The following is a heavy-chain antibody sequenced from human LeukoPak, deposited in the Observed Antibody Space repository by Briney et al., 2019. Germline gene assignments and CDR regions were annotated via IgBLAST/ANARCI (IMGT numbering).Heavy chain of an antibody. V-gene: IGHV1-3*01. Sequence: ASVKVSCKASGYTFTSYAMHWVRQAPGQRLEWMGWINAGNGNTKYSQKFQGRVTITRDTSASTAYMELSSLRSEDTAVYYCAKDLQLGWGPYNWFDPWGQGTLVTVSS. J-gene: IGHJ5*02. CDR1: GYTFTSYA. CDR2: INAGNGNT. CDR3: AKDLQLGWGPYNWFDP. D-gene: IGHD7-27*01.